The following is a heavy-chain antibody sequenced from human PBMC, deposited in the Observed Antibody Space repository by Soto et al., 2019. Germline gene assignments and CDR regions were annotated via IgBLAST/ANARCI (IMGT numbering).Heavy chain of an antibody. D-gene: IGHD1-26*01. CDR1: GGSFSGYY. J-gene: IGHJ4*02. V-gene: IGHV4-34*01. Sequence: SETLSLTCAVYGGSFSGYYWSWIRQPPGKGLEWIGEINHSGSTNYNPSLKSRVTISVDTSKNQFSLKLSSVTAADTAVYYCAKLRGGCGLLYYFDYWGQGTLVTVSS. CDR2: INHSGST. CDR3: AKLRGGCGLLYYFDY.